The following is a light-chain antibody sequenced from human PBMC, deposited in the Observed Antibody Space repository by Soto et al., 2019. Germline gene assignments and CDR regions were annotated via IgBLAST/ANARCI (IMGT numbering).Light chain of an antibody. V-gene: IGLV2-14*01. CDR2: EVS. J-gene: IGLJ1*01. CDR3: SSYTSSSTPHHV. CDR1: SSDVGGYNY. Sequence: QSALTQPASVSGSPGQSITISCTGTSSDVGGYNYVSWYQQHPGKAPKLMIYEVSNRPSGVSNRFSGSKSGNTASLTFSGLQAEDEADYYCSSYTSSSTPHHVFGTGTKLTVL.